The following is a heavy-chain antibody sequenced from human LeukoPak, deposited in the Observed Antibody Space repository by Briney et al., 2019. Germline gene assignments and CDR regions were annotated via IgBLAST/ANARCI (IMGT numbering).Heavy chain of an antibody. CDR2: IHHSGST. CDR3: AKNYYDSSAYYSDY. V-gene: IGHV4-39*01. J-gene: IGHJ4*02. CDR1: GGSISSSSYY. D-gene: IGHD3-22*01. Sequence: SETLSLTCTVSGGSISSSSYYWGWIRQPPGKGPEWIGKIHHSGSTYYNPSLKSRVTISVDTSKNQSSLTLSSVPAADPAVYYCAKNYYDSSAYYSDYWGQGTLVTASS.